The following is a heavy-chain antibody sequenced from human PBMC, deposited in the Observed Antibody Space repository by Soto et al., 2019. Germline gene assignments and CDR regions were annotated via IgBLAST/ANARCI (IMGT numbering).Heavy chain of an antibody. V-gene: IGHV4-4*02. D-gene: IGHD5-18*01. Sequence: QVQLQESGPGLVKPSGTLSLTCAVSSGSISSSNWWKWVRQPPGKGLEWIGEIYHSGTTNYNPSLKSRVTIPVDKSNNQFSLKLSSVTAADTAVYYCARDGPYSNYDYWGQGTLVTVSS. J-gene: IGHJ4*02. CDR3: ARDGPYSNYDY. CDR1: SGSISSSNW. CDR2: IYHSGTT.